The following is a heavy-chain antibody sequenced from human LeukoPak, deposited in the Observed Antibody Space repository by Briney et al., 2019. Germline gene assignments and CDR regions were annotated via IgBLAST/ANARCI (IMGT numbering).Heavy chain of an antibody. Sequence: PGGSLRLSCAASGFTFSSYGMHWVRQAPGKGLEWVAVISYDGSNKYYADSVKGRFTISRDNSKNTLYLQMNSLRAEDTAVYYCARVLVPAATSRYYYYGMDVWGQGTTVTVSS. CDR1: GFTFSSYG. CDR2: ISYDGSNK. D-gene: IGHD2-2*01. J-gene: IGHJ6*02. V-gene: IGHV3-30*03. CDR3: ARVLVPAATSRYYYYGMDV.